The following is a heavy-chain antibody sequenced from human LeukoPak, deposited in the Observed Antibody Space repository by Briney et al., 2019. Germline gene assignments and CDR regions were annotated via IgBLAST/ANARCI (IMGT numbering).Heavy chain of an antibody. J-gene: IGHJ4*02. Sequence: PSETLSLTCTVSGGSISSYYWSWIRQPPGKGLEWIGYIYYSGSTNYNPSLKSRVTISVDTSKNQFSLKLSSVTAADTAVYYCARDKRDYYYDSSGYSDYWGQGTLVTVSS. CDR1: GGSISSYY. V-gene: IGHV4-59*12. CDR3: ARDKRDYYYDSSGYSDY. D-gene: IGHD3-22*01. CDR2: IYYSGST.